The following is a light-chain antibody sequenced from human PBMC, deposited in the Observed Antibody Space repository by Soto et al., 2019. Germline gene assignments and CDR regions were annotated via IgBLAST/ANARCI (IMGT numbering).Light chain of an antibody. V-gene: IGKV1-12*01. CDR1: QGISSW. Sequence: DIQMTQSPSSVSASVGDRVTITCRASQGISSWLGWYHQKTGKALNLLIHTASSLQSGVPSRFSGSGSGTDFTLTISSLQPEDFATYYCQQANRFPLTFGGGTKVEIK. J-gene: IGKJ4*01. CDR2: TAS. CDR3: QQANRFPLT.